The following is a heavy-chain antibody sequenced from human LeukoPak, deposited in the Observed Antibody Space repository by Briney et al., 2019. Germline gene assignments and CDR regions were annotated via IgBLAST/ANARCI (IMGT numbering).Heavy chain of an antibody. J-gene: IGHJ4*02. Sequence: ASVKVSCKASGYTFTSYDINWVRQATGQGLEWMGWMNPNSGNTGYAQKFQGRVTMTRNTSISTAYMELSSLRSEDTAVYYCARSKHSSGYSPLDYWGQGTLVTVSS. CDR2: MNPNSGNT. D-gene: IGHD3-22*01. CDR1: GYTFTSYD. V-gene: IGHV1-8*01. CDR3: ARSKHSSGYSPLDY.